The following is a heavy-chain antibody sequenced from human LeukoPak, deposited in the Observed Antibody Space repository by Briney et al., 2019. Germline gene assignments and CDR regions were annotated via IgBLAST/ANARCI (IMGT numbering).Heavy chain of an antibody. CDR1: GYTFTSYA. D-gene: IGHD2-2*01. V-gene: IGHV1-3*01. J-gene: IGHJ5*02. Sequence: GVSVKVSCKASGYTFTSYAMHWVRQAPGQRLEWMGWINAGNGNTKYSQKFQGRVTITRDTSASTAYMELSSLRSEDTAVYYCAREVDCSSTSCGNWFDPWGQGTLVTVSS. CDR3: AREVDCSSTSCGNWFDP. CDR2: INAGNGNT.